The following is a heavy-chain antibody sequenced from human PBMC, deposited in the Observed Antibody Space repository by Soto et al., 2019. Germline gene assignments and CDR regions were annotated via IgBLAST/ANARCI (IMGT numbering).Heavy chain of an antibody. Sequence: EVQLLESGGGFIQPGGSLGLSCAASGFTFSNSVMAWVRQAPGKGLEWVSAISATGTISFYGESVKGRFTVSRDNSKDTLYMHMGSLRADDTALYYCAKMAWLGDPPGGDFWGQGTLVTVSS. CDR3: AKMAWLGDPPGGDF. CDR2: ISATGTIS. D-gene: IGHD3-10*01. CDR1: GFTFSNSV. J-gene: IGHJ4*02. V-gene: IGHV3-23*01.